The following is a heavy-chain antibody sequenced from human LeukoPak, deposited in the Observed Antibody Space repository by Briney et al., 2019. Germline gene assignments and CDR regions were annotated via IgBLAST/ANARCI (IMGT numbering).Heavy chain of an antibody. CDR1: GFTFSSYE. D-gene: IGHD6-19*01. V-gene: IGHV3-30*14. J-gene: IGHJ1*01. Sequence: QTGGSLRLSCAASGFTFSSYEMNWVRQAPGKGLEWVAVISYDGSNKYYADSVKGRFTISRDNSKNTLYLQMNSLRAEDTAVYYCARPPPYSSGWIYFQHWGQGTLVTVSS. CDR3: ARPPPYSSGWIYFQH. CDR2: ISYDGSNK.